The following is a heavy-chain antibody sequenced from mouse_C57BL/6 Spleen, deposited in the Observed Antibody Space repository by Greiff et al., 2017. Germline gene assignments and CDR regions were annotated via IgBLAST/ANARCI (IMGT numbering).Heavy chain of an antibody. CDR3: RTGTGAMDY. J-gene: IGHJ4*01. D-gene: IGHD4-1*01. Sequence: VQLQQPGAELVMPGASVKLSCKASGYTFTSYWMHWVKQRPGQGLEWIGEIDPSDSYTNYNQKFKGKSTLTGDKSSSTAYMQLSSLTSEDSAVYYGRTGTGAMDYWGQGTSVTVSS. CDR1: GYTFTSYW. V-gene: IGHV1-69*01. CDR2: IDPSDSYT.